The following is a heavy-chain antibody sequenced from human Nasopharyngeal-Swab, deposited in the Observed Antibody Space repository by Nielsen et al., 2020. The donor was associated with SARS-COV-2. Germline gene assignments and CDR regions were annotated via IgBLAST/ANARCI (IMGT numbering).Heavy chain of an antibody. Sequence: GESLKISCAASGFTFSSYGMHWVRQAPGKGLEWGAVISYDGSNKYYADSVKGRFTISRDNSKNTLYLQMNSLRAEDTAVYYCAKDKRYFDWDGMDVWGQGTTVTVSS. CDR1: GFTFSSYG. CDR2: ISYDGSNK. CDR3: AKDKRYFDWDGMDV. V-gene: IGHV3-30*18. J-gene: IGHJ6*02. D-gene: IGHD3-9*01.